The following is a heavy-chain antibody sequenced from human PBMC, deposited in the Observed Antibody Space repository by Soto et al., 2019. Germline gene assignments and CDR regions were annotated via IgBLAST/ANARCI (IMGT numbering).Heavy chain of an antibody. J-gene: IGHJ4*02. CDR1: GFTFSSYR. D-gene: IGHD3-9*01. V-gene: IGHV3-7*01. Sequence: EVQLVESGGGLVQPGGSLRLACAAAGFTFSSYRMSWVRQAPGKGLEWVANRKQDGSEKYYVDSVKGRVTISRDNAKNSLDLQMNTLRAEDTAVYYCARDVPPMGYYDIFSPRGLWGQGTLVTVSS. CDR2: RKQDGSEK. CDR3: ARDVPPMGYYDIFSPRGL.